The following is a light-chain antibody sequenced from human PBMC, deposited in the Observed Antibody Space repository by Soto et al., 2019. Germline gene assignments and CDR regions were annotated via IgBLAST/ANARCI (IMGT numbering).Light chain of an antibody. V-gene: IGLV2-11*01. CDR1: SSDVGAYNY. CDR3: CSYTNSAYV. J-gene: IGLJ1*01. Sequence: QSALTQPRSVSGSPGQSVTISCTGTSSDVGAYNYVSWYQQHPAKAPNLMIYDVSKRPSGVPDRFSGSKSGNTASLTISGLQAEDEGDYYFCSYTNSAYVFGTGTKVTVL. CDR2: DVS.